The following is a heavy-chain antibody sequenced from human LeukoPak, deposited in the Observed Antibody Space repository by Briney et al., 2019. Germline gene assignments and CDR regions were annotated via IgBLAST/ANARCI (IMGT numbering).Heavy chain of an antibody. CDR1: GFTFSSYG. Sequence: GGSLRLSCAASGFTFSSYGMHWVRQAPGKGLEWVAVISYDGSNKYYADSVKGRFTISRDDSKNTLYLQMNSLRAEDTAVYYRAKDYDSSGDYWGQGTLVTVSS. D-gene: IGHD3-22*01. V-gene: IGHV3-30*18. CDR2: ISYDGSNK. J-gene: IGHJ4*02. CDR3: AKDYDSSGDY.